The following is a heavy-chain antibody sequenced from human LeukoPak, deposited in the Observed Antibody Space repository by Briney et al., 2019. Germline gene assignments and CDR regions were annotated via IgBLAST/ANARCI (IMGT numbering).Heavy chain of an antibody. V-gene: IGHV3-11*04. Sequence: GSLRLSCAASKFTFSHYYMSWIRQAPGKGLEWVSYISSTSSTMYYADSVKGRFTISRDNAKNSLYLQMNSLRAEDTAVYYCAELGITMIGGVWGKGTTVTISS. J-gene: IGHJ6*04. CDR1: KFTFSHYY. D-gene: IGHD3-10*02. CDR2: ISSTSSTM. CDR3: AELGITMIGGV.